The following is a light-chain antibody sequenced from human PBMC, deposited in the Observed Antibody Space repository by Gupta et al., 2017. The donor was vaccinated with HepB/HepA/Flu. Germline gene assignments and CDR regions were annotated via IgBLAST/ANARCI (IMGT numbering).Light chain of an antibody. Sequence: DIVMTQSPDSLAVSLGERATINCKSSQSVLYSSNNKNYLAWYQQKPGQPPKLLIYWASTRESGVPDRFSGSGSGTDFTLTISSLQAEDVAVYYCQQYYSTSIAFGGGTKVVIK. CDR3: QQYYSTSIA. J-gene: IGKJ4*01. V-gene: IGKV4-1*01. CDR2: WAS. CDR1: QSVLYSSNNKNY.